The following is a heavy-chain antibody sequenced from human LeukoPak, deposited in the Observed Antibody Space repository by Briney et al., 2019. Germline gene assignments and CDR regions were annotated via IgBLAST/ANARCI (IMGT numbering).Heavy chain of an antibody. CDR3: ARMPYGSESYYNPYYMDV. D-gene: IGHD3-10*01. J-gene: IGHJ6*03. Sequence: SETLSLICTVSGGSISSYYWSWIRQPPGKGLECIGYIYYSGITNYNPSLKSRVTISVDTSKNQFSLKLSSVTAADTAVYYCARMPYGSESYYNPYYMDVWGKGTTVTISS. CDR1: GGSISSYY. CDR2: IYYSGIT. V-gene: IGHV4-59*01.